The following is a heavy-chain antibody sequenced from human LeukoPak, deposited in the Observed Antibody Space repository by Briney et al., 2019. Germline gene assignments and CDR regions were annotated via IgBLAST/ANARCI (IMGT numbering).Heavy chain of an antibody. Sequence: ASVKVSCKASGYTFTSYYMHWVRQAPGQGLEWMGIINPSGGSTSYAQRFQGRVTMTRDTSTSTVYMELSSLRSEDTAVYNCARMGLLWFGELFSYYYMDVWGKGTTVTVSS. V-gene: IGHV1-46*01. J-gene: IGHJ6*03. CDR3: ARMGLLWFGELFSYYYMDV. CDR2: INPSGGST. D-gene: IGHD3-10*01. CDR1: GYTFTSYY.